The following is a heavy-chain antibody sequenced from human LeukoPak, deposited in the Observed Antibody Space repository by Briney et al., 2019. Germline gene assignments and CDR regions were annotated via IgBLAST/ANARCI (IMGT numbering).Heavy chain of an antibody. J-gene: IGHJ4*02. CDR1: AYNFANSW. D-gene: IGHD5-24*01. Sequence: GESLKISCESSAYNFANSWIAWVRQMPGKGLEWMGIIYPGDSDTRYSPSFQGQVTISADKSISTAYLQWSSLKASDTAMYYCARHEGRWLQFGYWGQGTLVTVSS. CDR2: IYPGDSDT. CDR3: ARHEGRWLQFGY. V-gene: IGHV5-51*01.